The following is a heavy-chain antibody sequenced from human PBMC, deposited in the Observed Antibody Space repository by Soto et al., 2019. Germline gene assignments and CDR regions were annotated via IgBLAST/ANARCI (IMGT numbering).Heavy chain of an antibody. J-gene: IGHJ3*02. CDR3: AREEGLTGDQGDAFDI. CDR1: GDSVSSNSAA. V-gene: IGHV6-1*01. D-gene: IGHD7-27*01. CDR2: TYYRSKWYN. Sequence: SQTLSLTCAISGDSVSSNSAAWNWIRQSPSRGLEWLGRTYYRSKWYNDYAVSVKSRITINPDTSKNQFSLQLNSVTPEDTAVYYCAREEGLTGDQGDAFDIWGQGTMVTVSS.